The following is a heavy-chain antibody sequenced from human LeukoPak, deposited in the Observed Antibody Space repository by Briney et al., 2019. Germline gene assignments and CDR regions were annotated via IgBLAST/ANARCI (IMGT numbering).Heavy chain of an antibody. Sequence: ASVKVSCKASGYTFTNYDINWVRQATGQGLEWMGWMNPNSGNTGYAQKFQGRVTMTRSTSISTAYMELSSLRSEDTAVYYCARGRWQQLRYYYYYYYMDVWGKGTTVTVSS. CDR1: GYTFTNYD. D-gene: IGHD6-13*01. CDR2: MNPNSGNT. CDR3: ARGRWQQLRYYYYYYYMDV. J-gene: IGHJ6*03. V-gene: IGHV1-8*01.